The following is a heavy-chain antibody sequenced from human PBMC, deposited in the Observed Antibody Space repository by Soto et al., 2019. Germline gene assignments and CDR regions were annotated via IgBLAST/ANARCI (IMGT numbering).Heavy chain of an antibody. CDR3: ARHSPPIKIFGVSRYGMDV. CDR1: GGSFSSYA. V-gene: IGHV1-69*13. CDR2: VIPIFGAA. D-gene: IGHD3-3*01. J-gene: IGHJ6*02. Sequence: SVKVSGKASGGSFSSYAIGWVRQAPGQGLEWMGGVIPIFGAANDAEKFQGRVTITADESTSTPYRELSSLRSEDTAVYYCARHSPPIKIFGVSRYGMDVWGPGTTVTVSS.